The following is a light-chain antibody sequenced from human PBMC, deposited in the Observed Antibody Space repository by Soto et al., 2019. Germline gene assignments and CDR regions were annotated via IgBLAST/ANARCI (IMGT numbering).Light chain of an antibody. CDR3: QQSYSTPRP. V-gene: IGKV1-39*01. CDR2: AAS. CDR1: QSISSY. J-gene: IGKJ1*01. Sequence: DIQMTQSPSSLSASVGDRVTITCRASQSISSYLNWYQQKPGKAPKLLIYAASSLQSGVPSRFSGSGSGTDFTLTISSLQPEDVATYYCQQSYSTPRPFGQGTKLEIK.